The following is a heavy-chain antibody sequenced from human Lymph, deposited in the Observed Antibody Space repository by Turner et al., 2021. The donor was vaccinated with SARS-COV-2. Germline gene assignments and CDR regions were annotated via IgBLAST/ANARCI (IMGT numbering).Heavy chain of an antibody. D-gene: IGHD1-1*01. CDR3: ARARTSGTNYPGDFDY. V-gene: IGHV4-31*03. Sequence: QLHLQEWGPGLVKPSQTLSLTCTVSVAPISSGGYYWSWIRQHPGKGLEWIGYIYYSGSTYYNPSLKSRVTISLDTSKNQFSLKLSSVTAADTAVYYCARARTSGTNYPGDFDYWGQGTPVTVSS. CDR1: VAPISSGGYY. J-gene: IGHJ4*02. CDR2: IYYSGST.